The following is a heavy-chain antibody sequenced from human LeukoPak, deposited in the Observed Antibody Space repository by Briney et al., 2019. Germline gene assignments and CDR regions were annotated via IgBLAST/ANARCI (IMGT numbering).Heavy chain of an antibody. V-gene: IGHV3-53*01. J-gene: IGHJ3*02. D-gene: IGHD6-19*01. Sequence: GGSLRLSCAASGFTLSSNYMRWVRQAPGKGLEWVAVIYSGGSTYYADSVKGRFTISRDNSKNTLYLQMNSLRAEDTAVYYCARLAVAGWTRAFDIWGQGTMVAVSS. CDR1: GFTLSSNY. CDR2: IYSGGST. CDR3: ARLAVAGWTRAFDI.